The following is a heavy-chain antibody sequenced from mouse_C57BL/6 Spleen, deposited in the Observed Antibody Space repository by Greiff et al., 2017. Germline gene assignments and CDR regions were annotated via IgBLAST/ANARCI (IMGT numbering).Heavy chain of an antibody. Sequence: VQLQQPGAELVRPGTSVKLSCKASGYTFTSYWMHWVKQRPGQGLEWIGVIDPSDSYTNYNQKFKGKATLTVDTSSSTAYMQLSRLTSEDSAVYYCASVHDYDVSYWGQGTLVTVSA. CDR2: IDPSDSYT. D-gene: IGHD2-4*01. J-gene: IGHJ3*01. V-gene: IGHV1-59*01. CDR3: ASVHDYDVSY. CDR1: GYTFTSYW.